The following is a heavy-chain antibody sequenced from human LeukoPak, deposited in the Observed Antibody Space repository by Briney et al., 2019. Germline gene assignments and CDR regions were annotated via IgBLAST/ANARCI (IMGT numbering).Heavy chain of an antibody. Sequence: GGSLRLSCAASGFTVSNNYMSWVRQAPGKGLEWVSVMYSGGSTNYADSVKGRFIISRDDSKNILDLQMNSLRAEDTAVYYCARDSPGTTASDYWGQGTLVTVSS. CDR2: MYSGGST. CDR3: ARDSPGTTASDY. V-gene: IGHV3-53*01. CDR1: GFTVSNNY. J-gene: IGHJ4*02. D-gene: IGHD1-1*01.